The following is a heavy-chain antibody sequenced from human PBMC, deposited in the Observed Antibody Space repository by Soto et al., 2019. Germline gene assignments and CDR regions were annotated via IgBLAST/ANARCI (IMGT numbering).Heavy chain of an antibody. CDR2: INPKSGDT. D-gene: IGHD4-17*01. J-gene: IGHJ4*02. CDR3: ASGGSTVTREFDY. Sequence: QVKLVQSGAEVKKPGASVKVSCKALGYTFTGFYMHWVRQAPGQGLEWMGWINPKSGDTEYAQKFQGWVTMTRDTSISTAYMELSRLKSDDTAVYYCASGGSTVTREFDYWGQGTLVSVSS. CDR1: GYTFTGFY. V-gene: IGHV1-2*04.